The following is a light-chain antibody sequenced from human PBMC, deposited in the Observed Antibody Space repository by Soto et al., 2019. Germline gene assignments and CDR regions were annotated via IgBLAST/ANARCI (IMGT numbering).Light chain of an antibody. J-gene: IGLJ1*01. Sequence: SSELTQPPSVSVSPGQTASITCSGDKLGDKYACWYQQKPGQSPVLVIYQDGKRPSGIPERFSGSNSGNTATLTISGTQAMDEADYYCQAWDSSTEVFGTGTKLTVL. CDR2: QDG. CDR1: KLGDKY. CDR3: QAWDSSTEV. V-gene: IGLV3-1*01.